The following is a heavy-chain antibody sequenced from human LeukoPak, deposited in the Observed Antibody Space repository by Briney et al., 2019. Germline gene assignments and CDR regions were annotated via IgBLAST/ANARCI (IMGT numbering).Heavy chain of an antibody. V-gene: IGHV1-2*02. CDR1: GYTFTGCY. J-gene: IGHJ4*02. D-gene: IGHD2-15*01. CDR2: INPNSGGT. Sequence: ASVKVYCKASGYTFTGCYMHWVRQAPGQGLEWMGWINPNSGGTNYAQKFQGRVTMTRDTSISTAYMELSRLRSDDTAVYYCAREGAYCSGGSCYFDYWGQGTLVTVSS. CDR3: AREGAYCSGGSCYFDY.